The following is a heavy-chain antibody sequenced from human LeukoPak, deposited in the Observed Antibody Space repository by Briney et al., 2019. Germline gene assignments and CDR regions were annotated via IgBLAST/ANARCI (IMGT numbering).Heavy chain of an antibody. Sequence: APVKVSCKASGYTFTSYGISWVRQAPGQGLEWMGWISTYNGNTNYAQDLQGRVTMTTDTSTSTAYMELRTLTSDDPPVYYCARMMSIPVAGHRPLFDYWGQGTLVTVSS. CDR2: ISTYNGNT. J-gene: IGHJ4*02. D-gene: IGHD6-19*01. CDR3: ARMMSIPVAGHRPLFDY. CDR1: GYTFTSYG. V-gene: IGHV1-18*01.